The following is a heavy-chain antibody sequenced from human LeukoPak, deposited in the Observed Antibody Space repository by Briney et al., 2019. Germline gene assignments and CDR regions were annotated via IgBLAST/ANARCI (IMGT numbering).Heavy chain of an antibody. CDR2: IYHSGTT. J-gene: IGHJ4*02. CDR3: ARLGAGPTYYDFWSGYSSFYFDY. Sequence: SETLSLTCAVSGYSISSSSWWGWIRQPPGKGLEWIAYIYHSGTTYYNPSLQSRVTMSVDTSKNQFSLKLSSVTAADTAVYYCARLGAGPTYYDFWSGYSSFYFDYWGQGTLVTVSS. V-gene: IGHV4-28*01. D-gene: IGHD3-3*01. CDR1: GYSISSSSW.